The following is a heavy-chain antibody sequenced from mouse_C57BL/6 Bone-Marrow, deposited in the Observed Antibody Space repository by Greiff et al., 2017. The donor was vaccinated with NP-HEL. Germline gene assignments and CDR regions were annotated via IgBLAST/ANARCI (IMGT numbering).Heavy chain of an antibody. J-gene: IGHJ1*03. V-gene: IGHV1-47*01. CDR3: ARGLNWDGRYWYFDV. CDR2: FHPYNDDT. CDR1: GYTFTTYP. D-gene: IGHD4-1*02. Sequence: VQLQESGAELVKPGASVKMSCKASGYTFTTYPIEWMKQNHGKSLEWIGNFHPYNDDTKYNEKFKGKATLTVEKSSSTVYLELSRLTSDDSAVYYCARGLNWDGRYWYFDVWGTGTTVTVSS.